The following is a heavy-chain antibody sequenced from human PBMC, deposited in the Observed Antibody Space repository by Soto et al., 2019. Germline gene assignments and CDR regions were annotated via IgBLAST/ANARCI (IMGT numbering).Heavy chain of an antibody. CDR3: AREDDYGDYNAFDI. CDR1: GGSISSYY. Sequence: SETLSLTCTVSGGSISSYYWSWIRQPPGKGLEWIGYIYYSGSTNYNPSLKSRVTISVDTSKNQFSLKLSSVTAADTAVYYCAREDDYGDYNAFDIWGQGTMVTVSS. J-gene: IGHJ3*02. V-gene: IGHV4-59*01. D-gene: IGHD4-17*01. CDR2: IYYSGST.